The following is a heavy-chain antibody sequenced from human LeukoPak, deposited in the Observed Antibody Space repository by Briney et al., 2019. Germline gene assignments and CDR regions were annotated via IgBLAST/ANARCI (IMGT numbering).Heavy chain of an antibody. D-gene: IGHD1-26*01. Sequence: PGRSLRLSCAASGFTFEDYAMHWVRQAPGKGLEWVSGISWNIGSTGYADSVKGRFTISRDDAKNSLYLQMNSLRAEDTAFYYCTRDKVGSEAFDIWGQGTMVTVSS. CDR1: GFTFEDYA. CDR3: TRDKVGSEAFDI. V-gene: IGHV3-9*01. CDR2: ISWNIGST. J-gene: IGHJ3*02.